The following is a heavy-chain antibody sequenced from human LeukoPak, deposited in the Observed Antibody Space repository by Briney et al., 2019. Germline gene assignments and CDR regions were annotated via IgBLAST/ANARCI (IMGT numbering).Heavy chain of an antibody. J-gene: IGHJ6*03. Sequence: GGSLRLSCAASGFTFSSYGMHWVRQAPGKGLEWVAFIRYDGSNKYYADSVKGRFTISRDNSKNTLYLQMNSLRAEDTAVYYCARVGVTTRRYYYYMDVWGKGTTVTVSS. CDR3: ARVGVTTRRYYYYMDV. CDR2: IRYDGSNK. V-gene: IGHV3-30*02. D-gene: IGHD5-12*01. CDR1: GFTFSSYG.